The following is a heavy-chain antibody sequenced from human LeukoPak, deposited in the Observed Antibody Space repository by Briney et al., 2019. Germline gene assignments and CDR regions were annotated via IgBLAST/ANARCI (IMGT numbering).Heavy chain of an antibody. Sequence: ASVKVSCKASGYTFTSYDINWVRQATGQGLEWMGWMNPNSGNTGYAQKFQGRVTMTWNTSISTAYMELSSLRSEDTAVYYCARIVTGDRKPPRRYYYYYMDVWGKGTTVTVSS. CDR2: MNPNSGNT. V-gene: IGHV1-8*01. CDR1: GYTFTSYD. CDR3: ARIVTGDRKPPRRYYYYYMDV. J-gene: IGHJ6*03. D-gene: IGHD4-17*01.